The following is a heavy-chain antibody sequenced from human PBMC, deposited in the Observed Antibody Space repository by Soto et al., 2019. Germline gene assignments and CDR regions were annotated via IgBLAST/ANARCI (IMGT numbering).Heavy chain of an antibody. CDR2: IGSSSSYI. CDR1: GFTFSSYS. Sequence: EVQLVESGGGLVKPGGSLRLSCAASGFTFSSYSMNWVRQAPGKGLDWVSSIGSSSSYIYYADSVKGRFTISRDNAKNSLYLQMNSLRAEDTAVYYCVISDILTGSLDPWGQGTLVTVSS. CDR3: VISDILTGSLDP. D-gene: IGHD3-9*01. V-gene: IGHV3-21*01. J-gene: IGHJ5*02.